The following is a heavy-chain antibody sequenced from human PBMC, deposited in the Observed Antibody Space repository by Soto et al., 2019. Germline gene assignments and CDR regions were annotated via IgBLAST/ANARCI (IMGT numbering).Heavy chain of an antibody. V-gene: IGHV3-53*01. CDR1: GFAVSSKA. D-gene: IGHD6-6*01. CDR3: ATFPIGPRHA. Sequence: AGGSLRLSCAASGFAVSSKAMSWVRQAPGEGLEWVSVIQSGGSTFYADSVKGRFTIYRDNSKNTLYLQMKSLRAEDTAVYYCATFPIGPRHAWGQGTLVTVSS. J-gene: IGHJ5*02. CDR2: IQSGGST.